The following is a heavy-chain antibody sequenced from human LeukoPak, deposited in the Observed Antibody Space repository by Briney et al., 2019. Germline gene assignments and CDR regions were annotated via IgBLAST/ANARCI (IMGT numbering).Heavy chain of an antibody. D-gene: IGHD5-18*01. J-gene: IGHJ4*02. CDR1: GYTFSSYA. CDR2: IIPIFGTA. CDR3: ARGRGDTAMVTRPEFDY. Sequence: GASVKVSCKASGYTFSSYAISWVRQAPGQGLEWMGGIIPIFGTANYAQKFQGRVTITADKSTSTAYMELSSLRSEDTAVYYCARGRGDTAMVTRPEFDYWGQGTLVTVSS. V-gene: IGHV1-69*06.